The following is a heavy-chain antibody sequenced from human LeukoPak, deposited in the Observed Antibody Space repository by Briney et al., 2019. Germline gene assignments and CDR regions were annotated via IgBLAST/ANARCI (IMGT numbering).Heavy chain of an antibody. V-gene: IGHV3-30-3*01. CDR2: ISYDGSNK. Sequence: GGSLRLSCAASGFTFSSYAMHSVRQAPGKGLEWVAVISYDGSNKYYADSVKGRFTISRDNSKNTLYLQMNSLRAEDTAVYYCAREGEAAAGSYFDYWGQGTLVTVSS. CDR3: AREGEAAAGSYFDY. J-gene: IGHJ4*02. D-gene: IGHD6-13*01. CDR1: GFTFSSYA.